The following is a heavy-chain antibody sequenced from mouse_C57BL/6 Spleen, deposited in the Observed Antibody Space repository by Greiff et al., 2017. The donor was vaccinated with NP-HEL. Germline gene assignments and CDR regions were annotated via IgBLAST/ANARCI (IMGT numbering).Heavy chain of an antibody. CDR2: IYPGSGST. J-gene: IGHJ3*01. CDR3: ARAIGNYGPWFAY. D-gene: IGHD1-2*01. CDR1: GYTFTSYW. Sequence: QVQLQQPGAELVKPGASVKMSCKASGYTFTSYWITWVKQRPGQGLEWIGDIYPGSGSTNYNEKFKSKATLTVDTSSSTAYMQLSSLTSEDSAVYYCARAIGNYGPWFAYWGQGTLVTVSA. V-gene: IGHV1-55*01.